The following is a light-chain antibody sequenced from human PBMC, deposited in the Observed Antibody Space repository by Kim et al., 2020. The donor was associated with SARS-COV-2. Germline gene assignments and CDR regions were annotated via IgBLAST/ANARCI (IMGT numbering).Light chain of an antibody. CDR1: NTESEG. CDR2: YDS. Sequence: ASEKTSRYAGGESNTESEGVQRYQPEPGQGRVRVIYYDSARPTGIPERVSGSNSGNTATLTSSRVGAGDEADYYCQVWDSSSDHWVFGGGTQLTVL. CDR3: QVWDSSSDHWV. V-gene: IGLV3-21*04. J-gene: IGLJ3*02.